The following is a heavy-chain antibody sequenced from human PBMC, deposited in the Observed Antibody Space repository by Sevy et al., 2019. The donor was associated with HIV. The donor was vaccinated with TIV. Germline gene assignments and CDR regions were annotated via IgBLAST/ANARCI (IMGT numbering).Heavy chain of an antibody. CDR2: ITPILRTT. CDR1: GGTFNSYI. Sequence: VKVSCKASGGTFNSYIVSWVRQAPRQGLERRGEITPILRTTQYAQKFKGRVTIIADESTNTIYMELSCLKSEDTAVYYCARWSISIDYWGQGTLVTVSS. CDR3: ARWSISIDY. J-gene: IGHJ4*02. V-gene: IGHV1-69*13. D-gene: IGHD3-3*02.